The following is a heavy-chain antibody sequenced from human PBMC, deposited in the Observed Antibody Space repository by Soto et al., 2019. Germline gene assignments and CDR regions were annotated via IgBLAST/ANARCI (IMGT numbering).Heavy chain of an antibody. CDR1: GFTFTEHA. J-gene: IGHJ4*02. D-gene: IGHD6-19*01. V-gene: IGHV3-30-3*01. Sequence: QVQLVESGGGVVQPGRSLRLSCAASGFTFTEHALHWVRQAPGKGLEWVALISYDGNSAYYADSLKGRFTISRDNSKSTLFLQMNRLRPEDTAFYYCGRDTALAGSRNFDYWGQGTLVTVSS. CDR2: ISYDGNSA. CDR3: GRDTALAGSRNFDY.